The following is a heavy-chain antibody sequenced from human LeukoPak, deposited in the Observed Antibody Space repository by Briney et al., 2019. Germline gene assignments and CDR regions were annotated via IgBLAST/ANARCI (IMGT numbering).Heavy chain of an antibody. V-gene: IGHV4-34*01. D-gene: IGHD6-19*01. J-gene: IGHJ4*02. CDR2: VNHLGRT. Sequence: PSETLSLTCAVSGGSFSVYYWSWIRQPPGKGLEWIGEVNHLGRTNYNPSLKSRVTMSLDTSKKEVSLELTSVTAADTAVYYCARGSASGIYPIDYWGQGTLVTVSS. CDR1: GGSFSVYY. CDR3: ARGSASGIYPIDY.